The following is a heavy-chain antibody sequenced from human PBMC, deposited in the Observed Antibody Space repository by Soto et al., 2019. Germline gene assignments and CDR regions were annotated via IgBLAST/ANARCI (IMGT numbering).Heavy chain of an antibody. Sequence: ASVKVSCKASGDTFTANYIHWVRQAPGQGFEWMGRISPRSGGTNYAQKFQGRVTMTWDTSLNTAYMELSSLISEDTAVYYCARPPGYISDWYYFDLWGQGTLVTVSS. D-gene: IGHD3-9*01. CDR3: ARPPGYISDWYYFDL. J-gene: IGHJ4*02. CDR1: GDTFTANY. CDR2: ISPRSGGT. V-gene: IGHV1-2*02.